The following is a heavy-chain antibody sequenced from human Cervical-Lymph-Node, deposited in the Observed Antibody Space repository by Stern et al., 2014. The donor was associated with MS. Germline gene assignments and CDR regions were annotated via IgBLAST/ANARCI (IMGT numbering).Heavy chain of an antibody. Sequence: VQLVESGPGLVKPSQTLSLTCTVSGASISSGDYLWSWIRQHPGKGLEWIGYIYYSGGAYYNKSLKSRVTISLDTSKNQFSLKLSSVTAADTAVYYGARSSSWPHLFDYWGQGTLVTVSS. J-gene: IGHJ4*02. D-gene: IGHD6-13*01. V-gene: IGHV4-31*03. CDR3: ARSSSWPHLFDY. CDR2: IYYSGGA. CDR1: GASISSGDYL.